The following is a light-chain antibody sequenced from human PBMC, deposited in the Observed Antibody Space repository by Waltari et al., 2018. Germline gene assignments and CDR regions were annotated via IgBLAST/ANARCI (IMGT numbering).Light chain of an antibody. V-gene: IGLV2-11*01. CDR3: CSFAGTYTWV. CDR1: TSDVGGYNY. J-gene: IGLJ3*02. CDR2: DVT. Sequence: SALTQPRSVSGSPGQSVTISCTGTTSDVGGYNYVSWHQHHPGKAPKLMIFDVTQRPSGVPDRFSGSKSANTASLTISGLQAEDEADYYCCSFAGTYTWVFGGGTKVTVL.